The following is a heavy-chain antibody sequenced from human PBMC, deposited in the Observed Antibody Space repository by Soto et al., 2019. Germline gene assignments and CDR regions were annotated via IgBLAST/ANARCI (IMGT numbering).Heavy chain of an antibody. CDR1: GGTFSSYA. CDR2: IIPIFGTA. J-gene: IGHJ5*02. Sequence: ASVKVSCKASGGTFSSYAISWVRQAPGQGLEWMGGIIPIFGTANYAQKFQGRVTITADESTSTAYMELSSLRSEDTAVYYCARDRYYDSSGSFGTVEARGVAWGQGTLVTVSS. CDR3: ARDRYYDSSGSFGTVEARGVA. V-gene: IGHV1-69*13. D-gene: IGHD3-22*01.